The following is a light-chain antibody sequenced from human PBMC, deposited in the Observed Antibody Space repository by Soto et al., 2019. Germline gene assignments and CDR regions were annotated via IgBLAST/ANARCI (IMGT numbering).Light chain of an antibody. CDR2: AAS. CDR1: QGISSY. CDR3: QQYYSYPQA. Sequence: AIRMTQSPSSLSASTGDRVTITCRASQGISSYLAWYQQKPGKAPKLLIYAASTLQSGVPSRFSGSESGTDFTLTISCLQSEDFATYYCQQYYSYPQAFGQGTKVDIK. V-gene: IGKV1-8*01. J-gene: IGKJ1*01.